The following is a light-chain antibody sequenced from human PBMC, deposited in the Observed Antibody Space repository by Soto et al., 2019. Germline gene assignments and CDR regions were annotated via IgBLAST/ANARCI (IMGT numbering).Light chain of an antibody. CDR3: QLSQQRSSWPPIA. CDR2: GVS. CDR1: QSISSTY. V-gene: IGKV3D-20*02. Sequence: EIVLTQSPATLSMSPGERATLSCRASQSISSTYLAWYQQKPGQAPRLLIHGVSNRATGIPDRFSGSGSGTDFTLIISRLEPEDFAVYYCQLSQQRSSWPPIAFGQGTRLEI. J-gene: IGKJ5*01.